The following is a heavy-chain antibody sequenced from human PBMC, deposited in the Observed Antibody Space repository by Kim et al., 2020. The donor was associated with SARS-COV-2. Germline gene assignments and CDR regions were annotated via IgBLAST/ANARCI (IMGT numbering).Heavy chain of an antibody. Sequence: TYYNPSLKSRVTISVDTSKNQFSLKLSSVTAADTAVYYCARENYYGSFDYWGQGTLVTVSS. CDR2: T. V-gene: IGHV4-31*02. D-gene: IGHD3-10*01. CDR3: ARENYYGSFDY. J-gene: IGHJ4*02.